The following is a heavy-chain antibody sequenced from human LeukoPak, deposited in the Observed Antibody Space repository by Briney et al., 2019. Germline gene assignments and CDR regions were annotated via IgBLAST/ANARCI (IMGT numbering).Heavy chain of an antibody. Sequence: PSETLSLTCTVSGGSISSYYWSWIRQPPGKGLEWIGYIYYSGSTNYNPSLKSRVTISVDTSKSQFSLKLYSVTAADTAVYYCARSPGYGSRYYFDYWGQGTLVTVSS. J-gene: IGHJ4*02. CDR3: ARSPGYGSRYYFDY. D-gene: IGHD5-12*01. CDR2: IYYSGST. CDR1: GGSISSYY. V-gene: IGHV4-59*08.